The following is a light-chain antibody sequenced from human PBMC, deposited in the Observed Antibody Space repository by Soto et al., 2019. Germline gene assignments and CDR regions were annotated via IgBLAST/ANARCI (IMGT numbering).Light chain of an antibody. Sequence: EIVLTQPPGTLSLSPGERATLSCRASQSVSSSYLAWYQQKPGQAPRLLIYDASSRATGIADRFSGSGSGTDFTLTISRLEPEDFAVYYCQQYGSSSYTFGQGTKLEIK. V-gene: IGKV3-20*01. CDR3: QQYGSSSYT. CDR1: QSVSSSY. CDR2: DAS. J-gene: IGKJ2*01.